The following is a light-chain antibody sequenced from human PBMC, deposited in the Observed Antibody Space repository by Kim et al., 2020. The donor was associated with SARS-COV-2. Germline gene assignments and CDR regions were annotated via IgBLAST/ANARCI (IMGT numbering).Light chain of an antibody. J-gene: IGKJ3*01. CDR1: QSISSW. CDR3: QQYNSSQFT. Sequence: GDRVTITCRASQSISSWLAWYQQKPGKAPKLLIYDASSLESGVPSRFSGSGSGTEFTLTISSLQPDDFATYYCQQYNSSQFTFGHGTKV. V-gene: IGKV1-5*01. CDR2: DAS.